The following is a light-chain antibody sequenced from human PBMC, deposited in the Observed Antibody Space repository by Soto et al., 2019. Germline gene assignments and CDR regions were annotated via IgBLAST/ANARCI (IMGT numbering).Light chain of an antibody. Sequence: EIVLTQSPATLSLSPGERSTLSCRASQSVSNYLAWYQQKPGQAPRLLIYDASNRATGIPAMFSGSGSGTEFTLTISRLEPEDVAVYYCQQRSDWPPLTFGGGTKVEIK. CDR2: DAS. J-gene: IGKJ4*01. V-gene: IGKV3-11*01. CDR1: QSVSNY. CDR3: QQRSDWPPLT.